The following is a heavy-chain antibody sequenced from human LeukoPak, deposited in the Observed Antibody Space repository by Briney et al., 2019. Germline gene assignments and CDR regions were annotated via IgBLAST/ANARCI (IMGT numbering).Heavy chain of an antibody. Sequence: SETLSLTCAVYGGSFSGYYWSWIRQPPGKGLEWIGEINHSGSTNYNPSLKSRVTISVDTSKNQFSLKLSSVTAADTAVYYCARVTTVTTRSDFDYWGQGTLVTVSS. J-gene: IGHJ4*02. CDR2: INHSGST. D-gene: IGHD4-17*01. CDR1: GGSFSGYY. CDR3: ARVTTVTTRSDFDY. V-gene: IGHV4-34*01.